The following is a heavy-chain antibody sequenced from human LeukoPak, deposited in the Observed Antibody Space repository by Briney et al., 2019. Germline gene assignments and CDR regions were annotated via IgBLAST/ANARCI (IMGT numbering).Heavy chain of an antibody. Sequence: WASVKVSCKASGFTFTSSAVQWVGQARGQRLEWIGWIVVGSGNTNYAQKFQERVTITRDMSTSTAYMELSSLRSEETAVHYCAAFPDSGVVVITDGQTSYFFEYWGQGTLVTVSS. D-gene: IGHD3-22*01. CDR2: IVVGSGNT. V-gene: IGHV1-58*01. J-gene: IGHJ4*02. CDR3: AAFPDSGVVVITDGQTSYFFEY. CDR1: GFTFTSSA.